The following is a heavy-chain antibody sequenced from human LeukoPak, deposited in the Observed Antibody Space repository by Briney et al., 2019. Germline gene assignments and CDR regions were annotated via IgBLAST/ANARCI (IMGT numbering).Heavy chain of an antibody. D-gene: IGHD6-19*01. J-gene: IGHJ4*02. CDR1: GFSFSSYW. V-gene: IGHV3-7*01. Sequence: GGSLRLSCAASGFSFSSYWMSWVRQPPGKWLEWVANINQDGSEKYYVDSAKGRFTISRDKGKKSLYLQMNSLRIEDTAVYYCASHSPRGIAVAGRDYWGQGTLVTVSS. CDR3: ASHSPRGIAVAGRDY. CDR2: INQDGSEK.